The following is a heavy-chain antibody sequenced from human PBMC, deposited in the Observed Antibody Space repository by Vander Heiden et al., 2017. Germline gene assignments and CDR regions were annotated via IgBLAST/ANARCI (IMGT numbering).Heavy chain of an antibody. CDR3: ARATTLDYAFDI. J-gene: IGHJ3*02. D-gene: IGHD1-1*01. Sequence: EVQLVESGGNLVQPGGSLGLYRAASGFLFSSYNMNWVRQAPGKGLEWVSYISSSSSTIYYADSVKGRFTISRDNAKNSLYLQMNSLRDEDTAVYYCARATTLDYAFDIWGQGTMVTVS. CDR2: ISSSSSTI. CDR1: GFLFSSYN. V-gene: IGHV3-48*02.